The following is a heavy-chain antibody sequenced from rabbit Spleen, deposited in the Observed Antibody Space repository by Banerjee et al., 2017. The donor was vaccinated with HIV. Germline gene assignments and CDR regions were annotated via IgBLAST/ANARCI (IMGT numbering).Heavy chain of an antibody. CDR3: ARDPIGNSNPYNL. V-gene: IGHV1S43*01. CDR2: IYTGSATA. CDR1: GIDFSSGYD. J-gene: IGHJ4*01. D-gene: IGHD7-1*01. Sequence: QSLEESGGDLVKPGASLTLTCKASGIDFSSGYDMCWVRQAPGKGLEWIGCIYTGSATAYYASWVISRFTITSNTNQNTVTLQVTSLTAADTATYFCARDPIGNSNPYNLWGQGTLVTVS.